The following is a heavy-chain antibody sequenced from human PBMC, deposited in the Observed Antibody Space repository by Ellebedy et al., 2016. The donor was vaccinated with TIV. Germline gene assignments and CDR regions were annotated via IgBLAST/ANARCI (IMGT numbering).Heavy chain of an antibody. CDR3: AKGRRMVYSTGGLDY. J-gene: IGHJ4*02. D-gene: IGHD2-8*01. V-gene: IGHV3-9*01. CDR2: ISWNSGRI. CDR1: GFTFENYA. Sequence: SLKISCAASGFTFENYAMHWVRQAPGKGLEWVSGISWNSGRIGYADSVKGRITISRDNSKNTLYLQMNSLRAEDTAVHYCAKGRRMVYSTGGLDYWGQGTLVTVSS.